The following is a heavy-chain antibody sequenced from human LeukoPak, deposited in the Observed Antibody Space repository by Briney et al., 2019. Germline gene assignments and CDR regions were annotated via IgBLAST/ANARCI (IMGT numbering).Heavy chain of an antibody. CDR3: ARVQVSSSSSIR. CDR2: FSYSGST. CDR1: GYSISSGYY. Sequence: SETLSLTCSVSGYSISSGYYWGWIRQPPGKGLEWIGSFSYSGSTYYNPSLKNRVTISIDTSKNHFSLKLRSVTAADTAVYYCARVQVSSSSSIRWGQGTLVTVSS. V-gene: IGHV4-38-2*02. D-gene: IGHD6-13*01. J-gene: IGHJ4*02.